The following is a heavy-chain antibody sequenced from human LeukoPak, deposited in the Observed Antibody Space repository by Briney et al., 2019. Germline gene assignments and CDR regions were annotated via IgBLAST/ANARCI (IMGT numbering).Heavy chain of an antibody. V-gene: IGHV4-59*01. CDR3: ARARDSSGYYPSPFDY. Sequence: SETLSLTCTGSGGSISSYYWSWIRQPPGKGLEWIGYIYYSGSTNYNPSLKSRVTISVDTSKNQFSLKLSSVTAADTAVYYCARARDSSGYYPSPFDYWGQGTLVTVSS. D-gene: IGHD3-22*01. CDR2: IYYSGST. CDR1: GGSISSYY. J-gene: IGHJ4*02.